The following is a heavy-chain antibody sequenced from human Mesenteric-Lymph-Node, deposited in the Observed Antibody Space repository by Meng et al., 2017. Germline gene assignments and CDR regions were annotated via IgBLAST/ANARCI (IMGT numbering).Heavy chain of an antibody. CDR2: IYYSGTT. J-gene: IGHJ4*02. CDR3: VRGVVRGNRLDY. D-gene: IGHD3-10*01. V-gene: IGHV4-39*07. CDR1: CGSINSDNYY. Sequence: QLQVKESGPGLVKPSETLSLTCNVSCGSINSDNYYWVWIRQPPGKGLEWIGNIYYSGTTSYNPSLKSRVTISVDTSKNQFSLKLSSVTAADTAVYYCVRGVVRGNRLDYWGQGPLVTVSS.